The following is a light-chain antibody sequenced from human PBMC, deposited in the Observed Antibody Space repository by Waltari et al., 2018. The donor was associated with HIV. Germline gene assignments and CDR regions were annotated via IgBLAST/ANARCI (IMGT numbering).Light chain of an antibody. Sequence: DVKMTQSPSSRSASVGTRVTITCRASQGIGESLTWFQQKPGKAPKPLIDPASTLQSGVPSKFTGSASGTDFTLTISSLQPEDFATYYCLQYKTYPFTFGGGTKVE. CDR3: LQYKTYPFT. CDR2: PAS. J-gene: IGKJ4*01. V-gene: IGKV1-16*02. CDR1: QGIGES.